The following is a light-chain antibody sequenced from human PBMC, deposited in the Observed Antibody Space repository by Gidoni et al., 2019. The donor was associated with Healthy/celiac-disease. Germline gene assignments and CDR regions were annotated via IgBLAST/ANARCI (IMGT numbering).Light chain of an antibody. CDR2: GAS. J-gene: IGKJ2*01. Sequence: EIVLTQSPGTLAWSPGERATLSCRDSKSVSSSYLAWYQQKPGQAPRLLIYGASSRATGIPDSFSGSGSWTDFTLTISRLEPEDFAVYYCQKYGSSFGQGTKLEIK. CDR3: QKYGSS. CDR1: KSVSSSY. V-gene: IGKV3-20*01.